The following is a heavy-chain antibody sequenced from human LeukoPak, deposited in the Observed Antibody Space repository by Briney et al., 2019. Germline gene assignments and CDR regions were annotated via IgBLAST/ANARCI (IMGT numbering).Heavy chain of an antibody. J-gene: IGHJ6*02. Sequence: PSETLSLTCAVYGGSFSGYYWSRIRQPPGKGLEWIGEINHSGSTNYNPSLKSRVTISVDTSKNRFSLKLSSVTAADTAVYYCARERYRPGAYYYYYGMDVWGQGTTVTVSS. CDR3: ARERYRPGAYYYYYGMDV. CDR2: INHSGST. CDR1: GGSFSGYY. V-gene: IGHV4-34*01. D-gene: IGHD3-16*02.